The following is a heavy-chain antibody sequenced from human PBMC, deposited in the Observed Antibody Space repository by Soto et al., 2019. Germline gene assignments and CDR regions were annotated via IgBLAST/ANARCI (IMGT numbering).Heavy chain of an antibody. D-gene: IGHD6-6*01. Sequence: PSETLSLTCSIYSGSFSGYYWSWIRQPPGKGLEWIGEISQSGNTNYSPSLKSRVSISIDTSKKQFSLNLASVSAADTAVYYCARAPKVGGSSQTSPDFWGQGTLVTVYS. V-gene: IGHV4-34*01. CDR2: ISQSGNT. J-gene: IGHJ4*02. CDR3: ARAPKVGGSSQTSPDF. CDR1: SGSFSGYY.